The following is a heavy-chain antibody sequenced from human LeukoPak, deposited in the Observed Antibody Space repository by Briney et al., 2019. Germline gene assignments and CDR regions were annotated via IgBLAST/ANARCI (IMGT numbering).Heavy chain of an antibody. CDR1: GLTFSSYA. CDR2: ITGSGAET. CDR3: AKGPHIRTMWLFDS. V-gene: IGHV3-23*01. Sequence: GGSLRLSCAASGLTFSSYAMSWVRQAPGKGLEWVSSITGSGAETNSADAVKGRFTISRDNSKNTLYLQMNTLRAEDTAVYYCAKGPHIRTMWLFDSWGQGSLVTASS. J-gene: IGHJ4*02. D-gene: IGHD1-14*01.